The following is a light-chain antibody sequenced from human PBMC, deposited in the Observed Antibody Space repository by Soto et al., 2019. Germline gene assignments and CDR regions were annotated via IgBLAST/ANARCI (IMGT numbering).Light chain of an antibody. Sequence: EVVMTQSPATLSVSPVERATLSCMASQSVTSNYLAWYQQKPGQAPRLLIYGASNRAAGIPDRFSGSGSGTDFTLTISRLEPEDFAVYYCQQYGSSGTFGQGTKVDNK. CDR3: QQYGSSGT. J-gene: IGKJ1*01. CDR1: QSVTSNY. CDR2: GAS. V-gene: IGKV3-20*01.